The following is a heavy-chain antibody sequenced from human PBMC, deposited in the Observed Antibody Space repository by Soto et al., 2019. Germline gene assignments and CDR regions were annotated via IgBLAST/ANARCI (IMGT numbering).Heavy chain of an antibody. CDR1: GGSISNSLNY. CDR2: IYYTGNI. Sequence: QLQLQESSPGLVKPSETLSLTCSVSGGSISNSLNYWGWIRQPPGKGLEWIGTIYYTGNIYYNPSLKSRVTISIDTSRNKFSLRLSSVTAADTAVYYCARQGRCSISSCYDVGSPYNYFNPWGQGTLVTVST. CDR3: ARQGRCSISSCYDVGSPYNYFNP. D-gene: IGHD2-2*01. J-gene: IGHJ5*02. V-gene: IGHV4-39*01.